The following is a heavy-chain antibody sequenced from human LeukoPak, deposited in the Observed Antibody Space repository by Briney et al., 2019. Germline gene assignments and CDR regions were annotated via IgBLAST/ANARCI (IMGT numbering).Heavy chain of an antibody. V-gene: IGHV3-23*01. CDR2: ISGTGDST. CDR3: AKAPDY. Sequence: GGSLRLSCAVSGFAFSSYAMSWVRQAPGKGLEWVSAISGTGDSTYSADSVKGRFTISRDNSKNTLYLQMNSLRVEDTAVYYCAKAPDYWGQGTSVTVSS. CDR1: GFAFSSYA. J-gene: IGHJ4*02.